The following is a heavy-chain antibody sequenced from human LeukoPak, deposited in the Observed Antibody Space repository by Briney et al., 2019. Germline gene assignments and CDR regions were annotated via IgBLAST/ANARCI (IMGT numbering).Heavy chain of an antibody. J-gene: IGHJ6*03. V-gene: IGHV3-23*01. CDR3: AKAFRTTNYYYYYYMDV. D-gene: IGHD2/OR15-2a*01. Sequence: GGSLRLSCAASGFTFSSYAMSWVRQAPGKGLEWVSAISGSGGSTYYADSVKGRFTISRDNSKNTLYLQMNSLRAEDTAVYYCAKAFRTTNYYYYYYMDVWGKGTTVTVSS. CDR2: ISGSGGST. CDR1: GFTFSSYA.